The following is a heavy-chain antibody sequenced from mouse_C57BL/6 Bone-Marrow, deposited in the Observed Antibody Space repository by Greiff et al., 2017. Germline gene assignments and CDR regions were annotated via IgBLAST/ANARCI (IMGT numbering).Heavy chain of an antibody. CDR1: GYTFTSYG. V-gene: IGHV1-81*01. D-gene: IGHD2-1*01. J-gene: IGHJ2*01. CDR3: QVPAYGNFDY. Sequence: QVQLQQSGAELARPGASVKLSCKASGYTFTSYGISWVKQRTGQGLEWIGEICSRSGNTYYNEKFKGKATLTADKSSSTAYMELRSLTSEDSAVYITQVPAYGNFDYWGQGTTLTVSS. CDR2: ICSRSGNT.